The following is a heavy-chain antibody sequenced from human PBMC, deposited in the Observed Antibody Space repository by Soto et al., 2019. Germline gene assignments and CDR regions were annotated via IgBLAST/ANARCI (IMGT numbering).Heavy chain of an antibody. CDR1: GFAFSTFW. D-gene: IGHD6-19*01. CDR2: IKSDGSYI. CDR3: ARDAAYSSGWALDF. J-gene: IGHJ4*02. Sequence: PGGSLRLSCAASGFAFSTFWMHWVRQTPGKGLVWVSRIKSDGSYISHADSVKGRFTISRDNAKNKLYLQMNGLRAEDTAIYYCARDAAYSSGWALDFWGQGTLVTVSS. V-gene: IGHV3-74*01.